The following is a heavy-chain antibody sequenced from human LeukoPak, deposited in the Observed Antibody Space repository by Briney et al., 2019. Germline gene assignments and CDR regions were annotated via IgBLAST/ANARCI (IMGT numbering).Heavy chain of an antibody. CDR3: ARGAVRFLEAAYFDY. Sequence: SETLSLTCTVSGGSISSYYWSWLRQPPGKGLEWIGYIYYSGSTNYNPSLKSRVTISVDTSKNQFSLKLSSVTAADTAVYYCARGAVRFLEAAYFDYWGQGTLVTVSS. J-gene: IGHJ4*02. V-gene: IGHV4-59*01. CDR2: IYYSGST. D-gene: IGHD3-3*01. CDR1: GGSISSYY.